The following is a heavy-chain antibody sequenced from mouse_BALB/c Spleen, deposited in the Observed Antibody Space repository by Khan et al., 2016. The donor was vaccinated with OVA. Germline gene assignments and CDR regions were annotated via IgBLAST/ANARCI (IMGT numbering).Heavy chain of an antibody. CDR1: GFSLSDYG. J-gene: IGHJ4*01. V-gene: IGHV2-6-5*01. Sequence: VQLKESGPGLVAPSQNLSITCTVSGFSLSDYGVSWIRHPPGKGLEWLGVIWGGGTTYYNSALKSRLSISKDNSKSQVFLKMSSLQSDDTAMYYCAKGVWSYYYTLDYWGQGTSVTVSS. CDR2: IWGGGTT. CDR3: AKGVWSYYYTLDY.